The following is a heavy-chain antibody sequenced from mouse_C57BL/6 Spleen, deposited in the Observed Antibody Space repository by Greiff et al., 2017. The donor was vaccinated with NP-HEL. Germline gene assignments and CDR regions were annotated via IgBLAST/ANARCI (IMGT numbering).Heavy chain of an antibody. CDR2: IYPGDGDT. CDR3: AIAGLDYGMDY. D-gene: IGHD2-13*01. J-gene: IGHJ4*01. CDR1: GYAFSSYW. V-gene: IGHV1-80*01. Sequence: VQLQQSGAELVKPGASVKISCKASGYAFSSYWMNWVKQRPGKGLEWIGQIYPGDGDTNYNGKFKGKATLTADKSSSTAYMQLSSLTSEDSAVYCCAIAGLDYGMDYWGQGTSVTVSS.